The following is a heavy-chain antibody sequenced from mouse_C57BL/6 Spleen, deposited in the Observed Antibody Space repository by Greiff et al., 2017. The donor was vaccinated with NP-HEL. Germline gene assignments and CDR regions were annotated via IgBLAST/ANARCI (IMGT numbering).Heavy chain of an antibody. D-gene: IGHD4-1*01. CDR1: GYSITSGYY. CDR2: ISYDGSN. Sequence: EVQLQQSGPGLVKPSQSLSLTCSVTGYSITSGYYWNWIRQFPGNKLEWMGYISYDGSNNYNPSLKNRISITRDTSKNQFFLKLNSVTTEDTATYYCAREGLNWDWGYFDYWGQGTTLTVSS. V-gene: IGHV3-6*01. CDR3: AREGLNWDWGYFDY. J-gene: IGHJ2*01.